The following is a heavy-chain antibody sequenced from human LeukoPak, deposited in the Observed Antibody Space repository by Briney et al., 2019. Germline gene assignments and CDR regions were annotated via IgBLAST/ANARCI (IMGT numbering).Heavy chain of an antibody. CDR1: GGSFSGYY. D-gene: IGHD1-26*01. Sequence: SETLSLTCAVYGGSFSGYYWSWIRQPPGKGLEWIGYIYYSGSTNYNSSLKSRVTISVDTSKNQFSLKLSSVTAADTAVYYCARANREVGAPYFDYWGQGTLVTVSS. CDR2: IYYSGST. CDR3: ARANREVGAPYFDY. V-gene: IGHV4-59*01. J-gene: IGHJ4*02.